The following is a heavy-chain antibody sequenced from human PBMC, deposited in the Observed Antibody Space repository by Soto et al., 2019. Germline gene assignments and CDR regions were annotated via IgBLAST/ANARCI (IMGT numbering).Heavy chain of an antibody. J-gene: IGHJ4*02. CDR2: ISGSGGST. CDR1: GFTFSSYA. D-gene: IGHD6-13*01. V-gene: IGHV3-23*01. CDR3: AKDLVLLAALRNPVVY. Sequence: GGSLRLSCAGSGFTFSSYAMSWTRQAPGKGLEWVSAISGSGGSTYYADSVKGRFTISRDNSKNTLYMQMNSLRAEDTAVYYCAKDLVLLAALRNPVVYWGQGTLVTVSS.